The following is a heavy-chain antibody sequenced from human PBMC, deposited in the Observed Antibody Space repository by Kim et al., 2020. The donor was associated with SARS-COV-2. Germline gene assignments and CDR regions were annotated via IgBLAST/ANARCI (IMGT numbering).Heavy chain of an antibody. D-gene: IGHD5-18*01. J-gene: IGHJ4*02. Sequence: SETLSLTCTVSGGSISSGGYYWSWIRQHPGKGLEWIGYIYYSGSTYYNPSLKSRVTISVDTSKNQFSLKLSSVTAADTAMYYCARADYDVDTAMVWFDYWGQGTLVTVSS. CDR3: ARADYDVDTAMVWFDY. CDR2: IYYSGST. V-gene: IGHV4-31*03. CDR1: GGSISSGGYY.